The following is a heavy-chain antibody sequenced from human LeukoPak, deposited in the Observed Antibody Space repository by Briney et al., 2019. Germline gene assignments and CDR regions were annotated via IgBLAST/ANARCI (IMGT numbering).Heavy chain of an antibody. D-gene: IGHD3-10*01. CDR2: ISSSSSTI. V-gene: IGHV3-48*02. J-gene: IGHJ4*02. Sequence: PGRSLRLSCAASGFTFSSYSMSWVRQAPGKGLEWISYISSSSSTIYYADSVKGRFTISRDNAKNSLYLQMNSLRDEDTAVYYCARDNYASGNYYSPIDYWGQGTLVTVSS. CDR1: GFTFSSYS. CDR3: ARDNYASGNYYSPIDY.